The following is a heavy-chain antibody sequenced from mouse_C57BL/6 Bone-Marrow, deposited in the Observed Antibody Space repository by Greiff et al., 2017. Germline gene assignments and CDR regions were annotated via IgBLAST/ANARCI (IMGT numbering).Heavy chain of an antibody. J-gene: IGHJ3*01. CDR2: IDPENGDT. Sequence: VQLKESGAELVRPGASVKLSCTASGFNIKDDYMHWVKQRPEQGLEWIGWIDPENGDTEYASKFQGKATITADTSSNTAYLQLSSLTSEDTAVYYCTTLDSSGYGAYWGQGTLVTVSA. CDR3: TTLDSSGYGAY. D-gene: IGHD3-2*02. V-gene: IGHV14-4*01. CDR1: GFNIKDDY.